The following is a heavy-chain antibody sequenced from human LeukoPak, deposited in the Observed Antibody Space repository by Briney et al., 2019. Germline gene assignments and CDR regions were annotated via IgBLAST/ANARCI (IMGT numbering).Heavy chain of an antibody. CDR2: IYPGDSDT. J-gene: IGHJ4*02. D-gene: IGHD1-26*01. CDR1: GYSFTNYW. V-gene: IGHV5-51*01. CDR3: ARRGSGYYFDY. Sequence: GESLKISCEGSGYSFTNYWIGWVRQMPGKGLXXMGFIYPGDSDTRYSPSFQGQVTISADKSINTAYLQWSSLKASDTAMYYCARRGSGYYFDYWGQGTLVTVSS.